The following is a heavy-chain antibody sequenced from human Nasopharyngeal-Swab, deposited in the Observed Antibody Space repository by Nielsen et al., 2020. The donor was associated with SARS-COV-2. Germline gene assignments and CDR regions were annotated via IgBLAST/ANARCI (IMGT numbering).Heavy chain of an antibody. CDR3: ARTEHGGSYYYGMDV. D-gene: IGHD1/OR15-1a*01. J-gene: IGHJ6*02. CDR2: ISYDGSNK. Sequence: VRQMPGKGLEWVAVISYDGSNKYYADSVKGRFTVSRDNAKNSLYLQMNSLRAEDTAVYYCARTEHGGSYYYGMDVWGQGTTVTVSS. V-gene: IGHV3-30-3*01.